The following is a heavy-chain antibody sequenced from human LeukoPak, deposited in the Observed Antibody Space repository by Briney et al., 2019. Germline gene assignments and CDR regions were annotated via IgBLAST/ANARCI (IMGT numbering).Heavy chain of an antibody. CDR3: AKDFAPTGTDNYGMDV. CDR2: ISDEGSNK. Sequence: GSSLRLSCAASGFTFSSYGMHWVRQAPGKGLEWVAVISDEGSNKSYADSVKGRFTISRDNSKNTLYLQMNSLRAEDTAVYYCAKDFAPTGTDNYGMDVWGQGTTVTVSS. D-gene: IGHD1-1*01. J-gene: IGHJ6*02. V-gene: IGHV3-30*18. CDR1: GFTFSSYG.